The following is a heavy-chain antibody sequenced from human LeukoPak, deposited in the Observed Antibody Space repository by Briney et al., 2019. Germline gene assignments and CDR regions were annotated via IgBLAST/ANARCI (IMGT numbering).Heavy chain of an antibody. CDR1: GYTFTSYY. Sequence: ASVKVSCKASGYTFTSYYMHWVRQAPGQGLEWMGIINPSGGSTSSAQKFQGRVTMTRDTSTSTVYMELNTLRAEDTAVYYCAKDGVWQQLVVYFDYWGQGTLVTVSS. V-gene: IGHV1-46*01. J-gene: IGHJ4*02. CDR2: INPSGGST. CDR3: AKDGVWQQLVVYFDY. D-gene: IGHD6-13*01.